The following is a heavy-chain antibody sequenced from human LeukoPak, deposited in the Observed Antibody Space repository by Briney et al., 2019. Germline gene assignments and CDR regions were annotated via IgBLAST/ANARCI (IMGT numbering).Heavy chain of an antibody. Sequence: TGGSLRLYGAATGFNYSDYYMSWIRQAPGKGLEWVSYISSSSSYTNYADSVKGRFTISRDNAKNSLYLQMNSLRAEDTAVYYCARYSSGWSRRDFDYWGQGTLVTVSS. CDR2: ISSSSSYT. V-gene: IGHV3-11*06. D-gene: IGHD6-19*01. CDR1: GFNYSDYY. J-gene: IGHJ4*02. CDR3: ARYSSGWSRRDFDY.